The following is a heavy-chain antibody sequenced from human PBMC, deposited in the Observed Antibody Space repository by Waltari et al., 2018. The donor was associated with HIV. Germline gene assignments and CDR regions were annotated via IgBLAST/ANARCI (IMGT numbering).Heavy chain of an antibody. Sequence: EVQLMESGGGLVQSGGSLRLSCAASGFTFTTYWMSWVRQTPGEGLEWVADIKDDGSEKYYMGSVKGRFTISRDNAKNSMFLQMNSLRAEDTAVYYCARIGTFPHNYAIDFWGQGTTVTVSS. J-gene: IGHJ6*02. CDR2: IKDDGSEK. CDR3: ARIGTFPHNYAIDF. V-gene: IGHV3-7*01. CDR1: GFTFTTYW. D-gene: IGHD1-26*01.